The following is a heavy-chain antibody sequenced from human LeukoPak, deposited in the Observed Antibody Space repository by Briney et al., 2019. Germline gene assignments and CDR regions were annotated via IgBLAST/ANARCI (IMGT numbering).Heavy chain of an antibody. CDR2: INPNSGGT. Sequence: ASVKVSCKTSGYSFTDYYMHWVRQAPGQGLEWMGWINPNSGGTSSAQKFQGRVTMARDTSITTVYMEVNWLTSDDTAIYYCARADRLHGGPYLIGPWGQGTLVTVSS. CDR1: GYSFTDYY. D-gene: IGHD2-21*01. J-gene: IGHJ5*02. CDR3: ARADRLHGGPYLIGP. V-gene: IGHV1-2*02.